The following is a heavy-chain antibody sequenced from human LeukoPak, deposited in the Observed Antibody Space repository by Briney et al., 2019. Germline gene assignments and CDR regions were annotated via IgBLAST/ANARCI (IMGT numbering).Heavy chain of an antibody. CDR3: ARDGAEARVGYVSDY. CDR1: GGSFSGYY. J-gene: IGHJ4*02. V-gene: IGHV4-34*01. Sequence: SETLSLTCAVYGGSFSGYYWSWIRQPPGKGLEWIGEINHSGSTNYNPSLKSRVTISVDTSKNQFSLKLSSVTAADTAVYYCARDGAEARVGYVSDYWGQGTLVTVSP. D-gene: IGHD5-24*01. CDR2: INHSGST.